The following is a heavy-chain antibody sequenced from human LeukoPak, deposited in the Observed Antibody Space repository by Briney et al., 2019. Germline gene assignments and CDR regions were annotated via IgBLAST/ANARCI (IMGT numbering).Heavy chain of an antibody. Sequence: GGSLRLSCAASGFTFSSYSMNWVRQAPGKGLEWVSYISSSSSTIYYADSVKGRFTISRDNAKNSLYLQMNSLRAEDTAVYYCARGVRRDTAMVRVFDYWGQGTLVTVSS. CDR1: GFTFSSYS. D-gene: IGHD5-18*01. J-gene: IGHJ4*02. CDR2: ISSSSSTI. V-gene: IGHV3-48*04. CDR3: ARGVRRDTAMVRVFDY.